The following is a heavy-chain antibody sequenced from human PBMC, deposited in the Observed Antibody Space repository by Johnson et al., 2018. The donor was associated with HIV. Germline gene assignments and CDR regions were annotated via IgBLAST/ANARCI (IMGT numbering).Heavy chain of an antibody. Sequence: EVLLLESGGGSVQPGGSLRLSCAASGFTFSSYAMHWVRQAPGKGLEYVSAISSNGGSTYYANSVKGRFTISRDNSKNTLYLQMNSLRAEDTAVYYCARATYYYETSGYLTRPRAFDVWGQGTMGTVSS. CDR3: ARATYYYETSGYLTRPRAFDV. V-gene: IGHV3-64*01. CDR2: ISSNGGST. D-gene: IGHD3-22*01. J-gene: IGHJ3*01. CDR1: GFTFSSYA.